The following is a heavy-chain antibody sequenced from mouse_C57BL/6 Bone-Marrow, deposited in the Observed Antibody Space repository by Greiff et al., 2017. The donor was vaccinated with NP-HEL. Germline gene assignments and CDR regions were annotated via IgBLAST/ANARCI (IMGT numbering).Heavy chain of an antibody. J-gene: IGHJ2*01. CDR1: GYTFTDYY. CDR3: ARESTAVGGRHDYGD. V-gene: IGHV1-34*01. Sequence: VQLKESGPELVKPGASVKMSCKASGYTFTDYYMHWVKQSHGKSLEWIGYIYPNNGGNGYNQKFKGKATLTVDKSSRTAYMELRSLTSEDSAVYYCARESTAVGGRHDYGDWGKGTTLTAAS. D-gene: IGHD1-1*01. CDR2: IYPNNGGN.